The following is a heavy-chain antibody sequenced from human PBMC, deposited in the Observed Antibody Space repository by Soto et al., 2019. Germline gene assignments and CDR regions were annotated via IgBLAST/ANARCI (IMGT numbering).Heavy chain of an antibody. CDR1: GGSITSGDYY. J-gene: IGHJ5*02. V-gene: IGHV4-31*03. D-gene: IGHD3-16*01. CDR3: APMGLHLGELPGKWSDP. CDR2: IYSSGTT. Sequence: SSETLSLTCTISGGSITSGDYYWTWIRQFPGKGLEWIAYIYSSGTTHYNPSLKSRATISLDTSNNQFSLEVKSATAADTAVSYCAPMGLHLGELPGKWSDPWGQG.